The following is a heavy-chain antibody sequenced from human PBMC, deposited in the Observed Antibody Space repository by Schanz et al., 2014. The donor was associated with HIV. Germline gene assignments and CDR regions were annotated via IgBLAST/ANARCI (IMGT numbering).Heavy chain of an antibody. Sequence: EVQLVESGGDLVQPGRSLRLSCAASGFTFDDYAMHWVRQAPGKGLEWVSGISWNSGSIGYGDSVKGRFTISRDNAKNSMYLQMNSLRAEDTDVYYCAREWATVTTLGDWGQGTLVTVSS. V-gene: IGHV3-9*01. CDR3: AREWATVTTLGD. D-gene: IGHD4-17*01. J-gene: IGHJ4*02. CDR2: ISWNSGSI. CDR1: GFTFDDYA.